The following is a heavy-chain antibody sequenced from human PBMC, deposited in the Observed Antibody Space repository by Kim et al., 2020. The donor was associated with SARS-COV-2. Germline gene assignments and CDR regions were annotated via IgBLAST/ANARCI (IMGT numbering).Heavy chain of an antibody. Sequence: SETLSLTCTVSGGSISSSSYYWGWIRQPPGKGLEWIGSIYYSGSTYYNPSLKSRVTISVDTSKNQFSLKLSSVTAADTAVYYCARHPNNFDYWGQGTLVTVSS. CDR2: IYYSGST. CDR1: GGSISSSSYY. J-gene: IGHJ4*02. V-gene: IGHV4-39*01. CDR3: ARHPNNFDY.